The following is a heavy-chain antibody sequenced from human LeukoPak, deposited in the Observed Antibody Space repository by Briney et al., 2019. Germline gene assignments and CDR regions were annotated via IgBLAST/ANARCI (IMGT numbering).Heavy chain of an antibody. V-gene: IGHV4-39*07. J-gene: IGHJ4*02. Sequence: SETLSLTCTVSGDSISSSYYYWGWIRQPPGKGLEWIGTIYYDGSTYYNPSLKSRVTISVDKSKNQFSLKLSSVTAADTAVYYCARDHLSLGSFDYWGQGTLVTVSS. CDR3: ARDHLSLGSFDY. CDR1: GDSISSSYYY. CDR2: IYYDGST.